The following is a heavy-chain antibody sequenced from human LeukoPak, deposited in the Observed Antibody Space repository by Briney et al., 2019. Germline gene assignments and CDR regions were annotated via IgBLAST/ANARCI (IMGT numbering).Heavy chain of an antibody. D-gene: IGHD4-17*01. CDR2: INPNSGGT. CDR3: ARDYGDNLYYYYYYMDV. CDR1: GYTFTGYY. J-gene: IGHJ6*03. Sequence: ASVKVSCKASGYTFTGYYMHWGRQAPGQGLEWMGWINPNSGGTNYAQKFQGRVTMTRDTSISTAYMELSRLRSDDTAVYYCARDYGDNLYYYYYYMDVWGKGTTVTVSS. V-gene: IGHV1-2*02.